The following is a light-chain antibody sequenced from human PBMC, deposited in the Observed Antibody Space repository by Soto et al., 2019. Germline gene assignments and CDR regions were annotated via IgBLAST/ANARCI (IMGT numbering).Light chain of an antibody. Sequence: QSVLTQPPSASGSPGQSVTISCTGTSSDVGGYNYVSWYQQHPGKAPKLMIYEVSKRPSGVPDRFSGSKSGNTASLTVSGLQAEDEADYYCSSYAGSNLWVFGGGTQPTVL. V-gene: IGLV2-8*01. CDR3: SSYAGSNLWV. CDR1: SSDVGGYNY. CDR2: EVS. J-gene: IGLJ3*02.